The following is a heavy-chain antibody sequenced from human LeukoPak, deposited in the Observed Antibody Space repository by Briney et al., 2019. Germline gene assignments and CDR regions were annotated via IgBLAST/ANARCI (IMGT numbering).Heavy chain of an antibody. J-gene: IGHJ3*02. CDR1: GFTFSSYD. CDR2: IGTAGET. V-gene: IGHV3-13*01. Sequence: GGSLRLSCAASGFTFSSYDMHWVRQATGKGLEWVSAIGTAGETYYPGSVQGRFTISRENAKNSLYLQMNSLRAGDTAVYYCARFYSSSSGGNDAFDIWGEGRMVTVSS. D-gene: IGHD6-6*01. CDR3: ARFYSSSSGGNDAFDI.